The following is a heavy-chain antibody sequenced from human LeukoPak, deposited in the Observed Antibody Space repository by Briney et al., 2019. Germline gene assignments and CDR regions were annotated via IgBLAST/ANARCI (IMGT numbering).Heavy chain of an antibody. CDR1: GFTFSSYS. J-gene: IGHJ5*02. CDR3: APCGPDFWSGSNWFDP. V-gene: IGHV3-21*01. Sequence: PGGSLRLSCAASGFTFSSYSMNWVRQAPGKGLEWVSSISSSSSYIYYADSVKGRFTISRDNAKNSLYLQMNSLRAEDTAVYHCAPCGPDFWSGSNWFDPWGQGTLVTVSS. D-gene: IGHD3-3*01. CDR2: ISSSSSYI.